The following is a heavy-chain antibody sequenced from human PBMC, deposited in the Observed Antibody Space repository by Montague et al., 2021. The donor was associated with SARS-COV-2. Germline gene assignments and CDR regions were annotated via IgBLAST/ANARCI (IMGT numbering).Heavy chain of an antibody. CDR1: GFNFRDKS. V-gene: IGHV3-48*04. J-gene: IGHJ6*02. CDR2: ISFKGERK. Sequence: SLRLSCAASGFNFRDKSINWVRQAPGKGLEWVANISFKGERKFFGDSGKGRFTISRDDAKNSLYLQMNSLRAEDTALYYCARDSPRGYAMDVWGQGTMVTVSS. CDR3: ARDSPRGYAMDV. D-gene: IGHD3-16*01.